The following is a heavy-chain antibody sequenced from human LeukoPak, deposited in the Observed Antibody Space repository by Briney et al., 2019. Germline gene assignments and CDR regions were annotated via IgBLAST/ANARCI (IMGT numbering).Heavy chain of an antibody. CDR2: IYHSGST. V-gene: IGHV4-4*02. CDR3: ARWTAVTTDQYYFDY. J-gene: IGHJ4*02. CDR1: GGSISSSNW. Sequence: PSETLSLTCAVSGGSISSSNWWSWIRQPPGKGLEWIGEIYHSGSTNYNPSLKSRVTISVDKSKTQFSLKLSSVTAADTAVYYCARWTAVTTDQYYFDYWGQGTLVTVSS. D-gene: IGHD4-17*01.